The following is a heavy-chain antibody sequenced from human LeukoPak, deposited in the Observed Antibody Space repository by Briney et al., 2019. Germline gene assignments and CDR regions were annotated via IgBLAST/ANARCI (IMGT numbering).Heavy chain of an antibody. D-gene: IGHD2-2*01. J-gene: IGHJ5*02. V-gene: IGHV4-34*01. CDR2: INHSGST. CDR1: GGSFSGYY. Sequence: PSETLSLTCAVYGGSFSGYYWSWIRQPPGKGLEWIGEINHSGSTNYNPSLKSRVTISVDTSKNQFSLKLSSVTAADTAVYYCARQFIYPWGQLLSADWFDPWGQGTLVTVSS. CDR3: ARQFIYPWGQLLSADWFDP.